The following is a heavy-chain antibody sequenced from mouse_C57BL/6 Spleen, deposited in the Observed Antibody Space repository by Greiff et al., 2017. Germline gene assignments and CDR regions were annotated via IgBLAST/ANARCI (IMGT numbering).Heavy chain of an antibody. D-gene: IGHD4-1*01. Sequence: VQLQQSGAELARPGASVKMSCKASGSTFPSYTMHWVKQRPGQGLEWIGYINPSSGYPKYNQKFKDQATLTADKSSSTAYMQLSSLTSEDSAGYYWAEEGGTSMDYWGQGTSVTVAS. V-gene: IGHV1-4*01. CDR3: AEEGGTSMDY. CDR2: INPSSGYP. CDR1: GSTFPSYT. J-gene: IGHJ4*01.